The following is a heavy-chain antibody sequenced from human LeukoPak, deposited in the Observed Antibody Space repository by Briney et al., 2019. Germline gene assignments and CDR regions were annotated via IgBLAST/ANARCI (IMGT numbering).Heavy chain of an antibody. CDR1: GGSMSSYY. J-gene: IGHJ6*03. D-gene: IGHD1/OR15-1a*01. CDR2: IYTSGST. Sequence: PWETLSLTCTVSGGSMSSYYWSWIRQPAGKGLEWIGRIYTSGSTNYNPSLKSRVTMSVDTSKNQFSLKLSSVTAADTAVYYCARDSPWATRKYYYMDVWGKGTTVTVSS. CDR3: ARDSPWATRKYYYMDV. V-gene: IGHV4-4*07.